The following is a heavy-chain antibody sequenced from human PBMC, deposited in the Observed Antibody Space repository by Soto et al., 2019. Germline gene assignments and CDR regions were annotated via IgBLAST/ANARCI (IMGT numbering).Heavy chain of an antibody. CDR3: ARISERSYAYYYYGMDV. Sequence: GTSVKLSCEACGGRFRSYAISWVRQAPRQGFEWMGGIIPIFGTANYAQKFQGRVTITADESTSTAYMELSSLRSEDTAVYYCARISERSYAYYYYGMDVWGQGTTVTVSS. CDR2: IIPIFGTA. CDR1: GGRFRSYA. J-gene: IGHJ6*02. V-gene: IGHV1-69*13. D-gene: IGHD3-16*02.